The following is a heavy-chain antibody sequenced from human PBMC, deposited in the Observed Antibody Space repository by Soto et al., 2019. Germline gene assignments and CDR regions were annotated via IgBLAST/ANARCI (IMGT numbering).Heavy chain of an antibody. V-gene: IGHV3-13*01. J-gene: IGHJ3*02. Sequence: EVQLVESGGGLVQPGGSLRLSCAASGFTFSSYDMHWVRQATGKGLKWVSAIGTAGDTYYPGSVKGRFTISRENAKNSLYLQMNSLRAGDTAVYYCARGQRWLQWDAFDIWGQGTMVTVSS. CDR3: ARGQRWLQWDAFDI. D-gene: IGHD5-12*01. CDR2: IGTAGDT. CDR1: GFTFSSYD.